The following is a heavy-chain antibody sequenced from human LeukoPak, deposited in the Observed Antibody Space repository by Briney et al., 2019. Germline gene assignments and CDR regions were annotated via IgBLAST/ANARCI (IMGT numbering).Heavy chain of an antibody. CDR1: GFTFSSYS. D-gene: IGHD2-21*02. CDR3: ARGSIVVVTASPIDY. Sequence: KSGGSLRLSCAASGFTFSSYSMNWVRQAPGKGLEWVSSISNRDSYIQYADSAKGRFTISRDNAKNSLYLQMDSLRAEDTAVYYCARGSIVVVTASPIDYWGQGTLVTVSS. CDR2: ISNRDSYI. J-gene: IGHJ4*02. V-gene: IGHV3-21*01.